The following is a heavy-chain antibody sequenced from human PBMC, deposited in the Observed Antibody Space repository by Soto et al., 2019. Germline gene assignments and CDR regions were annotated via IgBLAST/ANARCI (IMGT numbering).Heavy chain of an antibody. CDR1: GFSLSTSGVG. CDR3: ARYLIAAAGRSPYYFDY. Sequence: SGPTLVNPTQTLTLTCTFSGFSLSTSGVGVGWIRQPPGKALEWLALIYWDDDKRYSPSLKSRLTITKDTSKNQVVLTMTNMNPVDTATYYCARYLIAAAGRSPYYFDYWGQGTLVTVSS. CDR2: IYWDDDK. J-gene: IGHJ4*02. V-gene: IGHV2-5*02. D-gene: IGHD6-13*01.